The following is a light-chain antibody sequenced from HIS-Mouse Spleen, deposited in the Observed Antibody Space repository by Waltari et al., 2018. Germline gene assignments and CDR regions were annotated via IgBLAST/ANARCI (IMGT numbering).Light chain of an antibody. V-gene: IGKV1-12*01. CDR3: EQANRFPPVP. CDR1: QGTSSW. J-gene: IGKJ3*01. Sequence: DIQMIQSPSSVSASVGHRVTITCRASQGTSSWVAWYQQKPGKAPKLLIYAASSLQSGVTSTFSGSGSGTDFALNISRLETEDFATFYCEQANRFPPVPFGAGTKVDI. CDR2: AAS.